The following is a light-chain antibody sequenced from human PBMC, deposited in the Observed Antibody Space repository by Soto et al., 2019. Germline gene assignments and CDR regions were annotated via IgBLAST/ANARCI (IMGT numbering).Light chain of an antibody. V-gene: IGLV1-44*01. Sequence: QSVLTQPPSASGTPGQRVTISCSGSSSNIGSKTVNWYQQLPGTVPKLLIYNSYQRPSGVPDRFSASKSGTSASLAISGLQSEEEADYYCSSWDASLNGYVFGTGTKVTVL. CDR3: SSWDASLNGYV. J-gene: IGLJ1*01. CDR1: SSNIGSKT. CDR2: NSY.